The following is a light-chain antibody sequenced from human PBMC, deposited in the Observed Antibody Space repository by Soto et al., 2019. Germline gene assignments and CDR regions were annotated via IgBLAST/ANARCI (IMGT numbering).Light chain of an antibody. CDR1: YSNIGAGYE. V-gene: IGLV1-40*01. J-gene: IGLJ3*02. CDR3: QSYDSSLSGSGV. CDR2: GHN. Sequence: QSVLTQPPSVSGAPGQRFTISCTGSYSNIGAGYEVHWYQQIPGTAPKLLISGHNNRPSGVPDRFFGSKSGTSASLTIIGLQAEDEADYSCQSYDSSLSGSGVFGGGTKVTV.